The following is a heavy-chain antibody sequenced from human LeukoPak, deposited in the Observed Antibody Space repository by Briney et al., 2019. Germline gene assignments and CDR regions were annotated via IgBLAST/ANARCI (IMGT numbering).Heavy chain of an antibody. CDR3: ARDDRSSIRCDHHWFDP. CDR2: IKQDGSEK. V-gene: IGHV3-7*01. Sequence: GGSLRLSCAASGFTLSSYWMSWVRQAPGKGLEWVANIKQDGSEKYYVDSVKGRFTISRDNAKNSLYLQMNSLRAEDTAVYYCARDDRSSIRCDHHWFDPRGQGTLVTVSP. CDR1: GFTLSSYW. J-gene: IGHJ5*01. D-gene: IGHD2-2*01.